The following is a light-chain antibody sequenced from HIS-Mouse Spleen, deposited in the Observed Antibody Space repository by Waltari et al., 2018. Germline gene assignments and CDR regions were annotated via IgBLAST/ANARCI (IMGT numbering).Light chain of an antibody. CDR2: RAS. Sequence: DIVMTQSPDSLAVSLGERATINCKSSQSVLYSSNNKNYLDWYQQKPGQPPKLLIYRASTRESGVPDRFSGSGSGTDFTLTISSLQAEDVAVYYCQQYYSTPYTFGQGTKLEIK. CDR3: QQYYSTPYT. J-gene: IGKJ2*01. CDR1: QSVLYSSNNKNY. V-gene: IGKV4-1*01.